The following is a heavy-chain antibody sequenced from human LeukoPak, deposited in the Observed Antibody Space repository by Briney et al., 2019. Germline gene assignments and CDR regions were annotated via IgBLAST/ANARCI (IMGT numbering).Heavy chain of an antibody. CDR2: IYHGGTT. CDR3: ARVTGGYCSSTGCYALDV. Sequence: SETLSLTCVVSEFSISSGFHWGWIRQPPGKGLEWIGSIYHGGTTFYNPSLKSRVTISVDTSKNQFSLNVNSVTAAGTAVYYCARVTGGYCSSTGCYALDVWGTGTTVTVSS. V-gene: IGHV4-38-2*01. D-gene: IGHD2-2*01. CDR1: EFSISSGFH. J-gene: IGHJ6*04.